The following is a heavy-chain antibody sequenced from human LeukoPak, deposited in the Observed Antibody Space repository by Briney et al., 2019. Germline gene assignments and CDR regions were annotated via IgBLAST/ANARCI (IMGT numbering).Heavy chain of an antibody. CDR1: GYTFTNLD. CDR3: ASNPPNTGDFYY. CDR2: MSPDSGDT. D-gene: IGHD1-1*01. Sequence: ASVRVSCKTSGYTFTNLDINWLRQAPGQGLEWMGWMSPDSGDTGYAQKFQGRVSMTRDIFKSTAYMELSSLRSEDTAIYYCASNPPNTGDFYYWGLGTLVTVSS. V-gene: IGHV1-8*01. J-gene: IGHJ4*02.